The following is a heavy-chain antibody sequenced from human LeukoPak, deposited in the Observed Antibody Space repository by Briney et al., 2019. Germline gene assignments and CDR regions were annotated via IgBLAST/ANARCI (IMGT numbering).Heavy chain of an antibody. J-gene: IGHJ6*02. Sequence: SETLSLTCAVYGGSLSGYYWSWIRQPPGKGLEWIGEINHSGSTNYNPSLKSRVTISVDTSKNQFSLKLSSVTAADTAVYYCARGVSHYYDSSGYPVDYYGMDVWGQGTTVTVSS. CDR2: INHSGST. V-gene: IGHV4-34*01. CDR3: ARGVSHYYDSSGYPVDYYGMDV. CDR1: GGSLSGYY. D-gene: IGHD3-22*01.